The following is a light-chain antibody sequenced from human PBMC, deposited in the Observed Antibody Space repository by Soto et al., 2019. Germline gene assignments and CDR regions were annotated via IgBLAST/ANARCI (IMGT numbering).Light chain of an antibody. J-gene: IGKJ4*01. CDR1: QGISDY. CDR3: QHFNAYPLT. CDR2: GAS. V-gene: IGKV1-9*01. Sequence: DIPLTQSPSFLSASVGDRVTISCRASQGISDYLAWYQQKPGKAPKLLIYGASTLQCGVPSRFSGSASGTEFTLTISRLQHEDFATYFCQHFNAYPLTFGGGTELEIK.